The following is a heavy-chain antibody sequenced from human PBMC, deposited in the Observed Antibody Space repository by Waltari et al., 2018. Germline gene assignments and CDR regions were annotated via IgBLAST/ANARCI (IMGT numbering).Heavy chain of an antibody. Sequence: EVHLLESGGGLAQPGGSLRLSGAASGFNLLSDAMIWVRQAHGKGLEWVSGISDSGVITKYADSVKGRFTVSRDNSKNTVFLQLNSLRAEDTAIYYCARHLYSIDYLELGYWGQGTLVTVSS. J-gene: IGHJ4*02. D-gene: IGHD3-22*01. CDR2: ISDSGVIT. CDR3: ARHLYSIDYLELGY. CDR1: GFNLLSDA. V-gene: IGHV3-23*01.